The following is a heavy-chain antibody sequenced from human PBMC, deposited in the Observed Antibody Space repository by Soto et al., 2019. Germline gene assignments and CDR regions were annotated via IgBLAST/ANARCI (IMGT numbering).Heavy chain of an antibody. V-gene: IGHV4-34*01. CDR2: INHSGST. J-gene: IGHJ4*02. Sequence: SETLSLNCSVYGGSFSGYYWTWIRQPPGKGLEWIGEINHSGSTNYNPSLKSRVPIPVDTSKNQFSLKLSSVTAAGTAVYYCARGPRGLRFTYWGQGTLVTVSA. D-gene: IGHD5-12*01. CDR1: GGSFSGYY. CDR3: ARGPRGLRFTY.